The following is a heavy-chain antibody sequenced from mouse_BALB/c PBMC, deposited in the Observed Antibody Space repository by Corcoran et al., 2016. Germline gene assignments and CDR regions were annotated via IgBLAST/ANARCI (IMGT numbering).Heavy chain of an antibody. Sequence: EVQLQQSGAELVKPGASVELSCSASGFNIKDTSMHWVKQRPEQGLEWIGRIDPANGNTKYDPKFQGKATITADTSSNTAYLQLSSLTSEDTAVYYCANWDWYFDVWGAGTTVTVSS. D-gene: IGHD4-1*01. CDR2: IDPANGNT. CDR3: ANWDWYFDV. J-gene: IGHJ1*01. CDR1: GFNIKDTS. V-gene: IGHV14-3*02.